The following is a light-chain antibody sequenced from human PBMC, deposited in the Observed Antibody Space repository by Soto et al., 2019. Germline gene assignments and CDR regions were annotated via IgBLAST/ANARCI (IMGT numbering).Light chain of an antibody. Sequence: SYALAQTSSVSVAPGQTARISCGGNNIGGKSVHWYQQKPGQAPVVVVYDDSDRPSGIPERFSGSNSGNTATLTISRVEAGDEADYHCQVWDDNSDHHVFGTGTKV. V-gene: IGLV3-21*02. J-gene: IGLJ1*01. CDR3: QVWDDNSDHHV. CDR1: NIGGKS. CDR2: DDS.